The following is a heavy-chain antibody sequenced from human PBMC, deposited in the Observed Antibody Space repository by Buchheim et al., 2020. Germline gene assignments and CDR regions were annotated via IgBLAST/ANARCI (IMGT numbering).Heavy chain of an antibody. CDR2: MNPNSGNT. D-gene: IGHD3-22*01. V-gene: IGHV1-8*01. Sequence: QVQLVQSGAEVKKPGASVKVSCKASGYTFTSYDINWVRQATGQGLEWMGWMNPNSGNTGYAQKFQGRVTMTRNTPIGKPYMELSSLRSEDTAVYYCARAVYYYDSSGYYYFYYYYGMDVWGQGTT. J-gene: IGHJ6*02. CDR3: ARAVYYYDSSGYYYFYYYYGMDV. CDR1: GYTFTSYD.